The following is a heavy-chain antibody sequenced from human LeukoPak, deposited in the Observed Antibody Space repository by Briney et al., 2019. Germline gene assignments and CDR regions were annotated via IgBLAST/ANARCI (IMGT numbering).Heavy chain of an antibody. CDR3: GRLSDY. V-gene: IGHV5-10-1*01. CDR2: IDPSDSST. Sequence: GESLKISCKGSGYNFGTFWIRWVRQMPGKGLEWMGKIDPSDSSTNYSPSFEGHVTISADKSTSTAYLRWSRLKASGTAMCYGGRLSDYWGQGTLVTVSS. J-gene: IGHJ4*02. CDR1: GYNFGTFW.